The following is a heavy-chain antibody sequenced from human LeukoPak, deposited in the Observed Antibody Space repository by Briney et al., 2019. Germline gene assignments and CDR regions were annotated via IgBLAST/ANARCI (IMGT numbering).Heavy chain of an antibody. V-gene: IGHV1-2*02. D-gene: IGHD2-2*01. Sequence: ASVKVSCKASGYTFTGYYMHWVRQAPGQGLEWMGWINPNSGGTNYAQKFQGRVTMTRDTSISTAYMALSRLRSDDTAVYYCARDVEEYCSSTSCYIVDYWGQGTLVTVSS. CDR3: ARDVEEYCSSTSCYIVDY. CDR1: GYTFTGYY. CDR2: INPNSGGT. J-gene: IGHJ4*02.